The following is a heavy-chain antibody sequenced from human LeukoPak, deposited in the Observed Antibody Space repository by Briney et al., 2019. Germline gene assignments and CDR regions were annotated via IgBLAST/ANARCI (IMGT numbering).Heavy chain of an antibody. J-gene: IGHJ6*02. V-gene: IGHV1-2*02. CDR1: GYTFTGYY. CDR2: INPNSGGT. D-gene: IGHD6-13*01. Sequence: ASVKVSCKASGYTFTGYYMHWVRQAPGQGLEWMGWINPNSGGTNYAQKFQGRVTMTRDTSISTAYMELSRLRSEDTAVYYCAREPGIAAAGIYYYYYGMDVWGQGTTVTVSS. CDR3: AREPGIAAAGIYYYYYGMDV.